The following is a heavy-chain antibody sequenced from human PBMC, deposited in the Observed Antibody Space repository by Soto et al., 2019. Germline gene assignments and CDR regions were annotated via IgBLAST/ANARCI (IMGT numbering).Heavy chain of an antibody. CDR1: GFTFSSYG. CDR2: ISYDGSNK. Sequence: QVQLVESGGGVVQPGRSLRLSCAASGFTFSSYGMHWVRQAPGKGLEWVAVISYDGSNKYYADSVKGRFTISRDNSKNTLYLQMNSLRAEDTAVYYCAKDKRVYALYYYYGMDVWGQGTTVTVSS. CDR3: AKDKRVYALYYYYGMDV. D-gene: IGHD2-8*01. V-gene: IGHV3-30*18. J-gene: IGHJ6*02.